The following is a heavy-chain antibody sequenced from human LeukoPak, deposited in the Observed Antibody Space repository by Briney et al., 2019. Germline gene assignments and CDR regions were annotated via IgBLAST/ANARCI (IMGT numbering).Heavy chain of an antibody. CDR3: ARVNWAQDYYYYYMDV. J-gene: IGHJ6*03. D-gene: IGHD3-16*01. CDR1: GGSISTANYY. Sequence: SETLSLTCTVSGGSISTANYYWSWIRQPAGKGLEWIGRIYTSGSTNYNPSLKSRVTMSVDTSKNQFSLKLSSVTAADTAVYYCARVNWAQDYYYYYMDVWGKGTTVTISS. V-gene: IGHV4-61*02. CDR2: IYTSGST.